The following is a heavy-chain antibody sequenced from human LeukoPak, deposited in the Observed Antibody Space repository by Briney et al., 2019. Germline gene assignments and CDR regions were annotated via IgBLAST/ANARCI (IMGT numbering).Heavy chain of an antibody. CDR2: IYYSGST. D-gene: IGHD2-2*01. CDR1: GGSISSSVNY. CDR3: ARGNIVVVPGSGYMDV. V-gene: IGHV4-39*01. J-gene: IGHJ6*03. Sequence: SEALSLTCTVSGGSISSSVNYWGWIRQPPGKGLEWIGSIYYSGSTNYNPSLKSRVTISVDTSKNQFSLKLSSLTAADTAVYYCARGNIVVVPGSGYMDVWGKGTTVIVSS.